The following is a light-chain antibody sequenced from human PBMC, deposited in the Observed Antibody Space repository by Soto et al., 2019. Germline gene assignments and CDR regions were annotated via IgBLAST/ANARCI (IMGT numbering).Light chain of an antibody. V-gene: IGKV1-33*01. CDR3: QPYDKLPPMT. Sequence: IPNSPSSLSSSVADIVTIPCQPSQNISNYLNWYQQKPGQAPKLLIYDASNLETGVPSRFSGSGSGTDFTFTISSLQPEDIATYYCQPYDKLPPMTFGQGTQLEIK. J-gene: IGKJ5*01. CDR2: DAS. CDR1: QNISNY.